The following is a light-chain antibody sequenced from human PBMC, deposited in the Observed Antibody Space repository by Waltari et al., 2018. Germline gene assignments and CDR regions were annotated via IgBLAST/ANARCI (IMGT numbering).Light chain of an antibody. J-gene: IGKJ1*01. CDR1: QGISNW. Sequence: DIQMTQSPSSLSASVGDRVTITCQASQGISNWLAWYQQKPGKAPKLLIYAASSLQSGVPSRFSGSGSGTEFTLTISSLQPGDFATYYGQQHNSYRPWTFGQGTKVEIK. CDR3: QQHNSYRPWT. CDR2: AAS. V-gene: IGKV1-12*01.